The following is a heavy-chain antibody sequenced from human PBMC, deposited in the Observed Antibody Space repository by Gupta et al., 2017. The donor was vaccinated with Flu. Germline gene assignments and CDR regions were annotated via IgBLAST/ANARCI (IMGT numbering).Heavy chain of an antibody. V-gene: IGHV3-7*01. CDR2: INQGGSEK. CDR3: ARDGTAVYYYGLDV. Sequence: RQARGKGLEWVANINQGGSEKYYVDSVKGRFTISRDNAKNSLYLQMSSLRAEDTAVYYCARDGTAVYYYGLDVWGQVTTVTVSS. D-gene: IGHD2-21*02. J-gene: IGHJ6*02.